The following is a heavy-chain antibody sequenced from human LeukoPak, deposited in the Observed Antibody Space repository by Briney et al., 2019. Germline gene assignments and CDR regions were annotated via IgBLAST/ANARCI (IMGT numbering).Heavy chain of an antibody. CDR1: GFTFSDYA. CDR3: ARGPDGYNSHFDY. J-gene: IGHJ4*02. Sequence: GGSLRLSCVAPGFTFSDYAMHWVRQAPGKGLEWVAVIYYDGSKKYYADSVEGRFTISRDNSKNTLYLHMKSLRVEDTAVYYCARGPDGYNSHFDYWGQGTLVTVSS. V-gene: IGHV3-30-3*01. D-gene: IGHD5-24*01. CDR2: IYYDGSKK.